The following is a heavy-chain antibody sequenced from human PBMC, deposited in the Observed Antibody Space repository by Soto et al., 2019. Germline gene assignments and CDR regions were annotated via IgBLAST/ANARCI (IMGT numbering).Heavy chain of an antibody. Sequence: HPGGSLRLSCAASGFTFDDYAMHWVRQAPGKGLEWVSGTSWNSGSIGYADSVKGRFTISRDNAKNSLYLQMNSLRAEDTALYYCAKDMSTQTYYFDYWGQGTLVTVSS. J-gene: IGHJ4*02. V-gene: IGHV3-9*01. CDR2: TSWNSGSI. CDR3: AKDMSTQTYYFDY. CDR1: GFTFDDYA.